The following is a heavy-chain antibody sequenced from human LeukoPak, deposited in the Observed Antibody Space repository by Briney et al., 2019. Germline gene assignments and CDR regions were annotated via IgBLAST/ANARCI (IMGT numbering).Heavy chain of an antibody. D-gene: IGHD3-10*01. V-gene: IGHV3-20*04. J-gene: IGHJ4*02. Sequence: GGSLRLSCAVSGFFLNNYGMTWVRQAPGKGLEWVSGNNWNGGSTGYADSVKGRFTISRDNAKNCLYLQMNSLRAEDTALYYCAGTRTSGGYSASDYWGQGTLVTVSS. CDR3: AGTRTSGGYSASDY. CDR1: GFFLNNYG. CDR2: NNWNGGST.